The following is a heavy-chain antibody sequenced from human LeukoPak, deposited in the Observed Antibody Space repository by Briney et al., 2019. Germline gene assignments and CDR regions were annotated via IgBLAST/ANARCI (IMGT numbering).Heavy chain of an antibody. CDR2: INGDESST. Sequence: GGSLRLSCIASGFSLANYAMTWVRQVPGRGLEWVSRINGDESSTNYADSVKGRFTISRDNAKDTLYLHMNSLTAEDTAVYYCARGAKWAYYFDYWGQGTLVIVSS. J-gene: IGHJ4*02. CDR1: GFSLANYA. D-gene: IGHD1-26*01. CDR3: ARGAKWAYYFDY. V-gene: IGHV3-74*01.